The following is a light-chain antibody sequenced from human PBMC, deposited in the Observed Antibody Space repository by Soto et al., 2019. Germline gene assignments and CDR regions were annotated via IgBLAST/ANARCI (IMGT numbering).Light chain of an antibody. V-gene: IGKV3-20*01. CDR2: DTS. CDR3: QQYGTSEII. CDR1: QSLTNSF. J-gene: IGKJ5*01. Sequence: EFVLTQSPGTLSSSPGERATLSCRASQSLTNSFIAWYQQRPGQAPRLLIYDTSSRASGIPDRFSGSGSGTDFTLAISWLETEDFAVFYCQQYGTSEIIFGQGTRLEIK.